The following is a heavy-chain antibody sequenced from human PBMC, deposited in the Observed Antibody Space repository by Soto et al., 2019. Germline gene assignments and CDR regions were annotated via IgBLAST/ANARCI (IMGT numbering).Heavy chain of an antibody. D-gene: IGHD4-4*01. CDR2: VYYNGAT. V-gene: IGHV4-39*02. Sequence: SETLSLTCAVSGVSISSSSYYWGWIRQPPGKGLEWMGTVYYNGATQYNPSLKGRVIVSVDTSNNQFSLKLTSVTAADTAVYFCAREDRTTVVTGGHCGQGILVTVSS. CDR1: GVSISSSSYY. CDR3: AREDRTTVVTGGH. J-gene: IGHJ4*02.